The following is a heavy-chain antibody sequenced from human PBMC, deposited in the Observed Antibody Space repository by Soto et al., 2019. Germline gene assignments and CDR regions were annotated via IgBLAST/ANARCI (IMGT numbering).Heavy chain of an antibody. CDR1: GFTFSSYA. Sequence: EMQLLESGGGLVQPGGSLRLSCAASGFTFSSYAISWVRQAPGKGLEWVSAISGSGGSTYYADSVKGRFTISRDNSKNTLYLQMNSLRAEDTAVYYCAKDQGYCSSTSCYPLDFQHWGQGTLVTVSS. D-gene: IGHD2-2*01. CDR3: AKDQGYCSSTSCYPLDFQH. CDR2: ISGSGGST. J-gene: IGHJ1*01. V-gene: IGHV3-23*01.